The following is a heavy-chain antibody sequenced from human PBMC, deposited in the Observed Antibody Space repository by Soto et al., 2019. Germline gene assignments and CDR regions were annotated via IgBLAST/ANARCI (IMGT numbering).Heavy chain of an antibody. Sequence: EVQLVESGGGLVKPGGSLRLSCAVSGFTFSTCTMNWVRQAPGKGLEWVSSIGSGGSPYYADSVKGRFTISRDNAKNSLYLQMNSLRAEETAVYYCAREVQPVVRREYDYWGQGTLVTVSS. V-gene: IGHV3-21*06. J-gene: IGHJ4*02. CDR3: AREVQPVVRREYDY. CDR1: GFTFSTCT. CDR2: IGSGGSP. D-gene: IGHD2-15*01.